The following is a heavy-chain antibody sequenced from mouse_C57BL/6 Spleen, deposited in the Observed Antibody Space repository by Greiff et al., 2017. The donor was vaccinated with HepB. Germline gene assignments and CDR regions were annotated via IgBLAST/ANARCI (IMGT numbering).Heavy chain of an antibody. CDR2: IDPSDSYT. D-gene: IGHD2-1*01. J-gene: IGHJ3*01. CDR1: GYTFTSYW. CDR3: ARRGGNYGAY. Sequence: QVQLQQSGAELVRPGTSVKLSCKASGYTFTSYWMHWVKQRPGQGLEWIGVIDPSDSYTNYNQKFKGKATLTVDTSSSTAYMQLSSLTSEDSAVYYCARRGGNYGAYWGQGTLVTVSA. V-gene: IGHV1-59*01.